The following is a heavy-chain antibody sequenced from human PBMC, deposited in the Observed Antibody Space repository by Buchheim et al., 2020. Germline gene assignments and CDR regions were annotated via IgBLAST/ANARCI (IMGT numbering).Heavy chain of an antibody. V-gene: IGHV3-23*01. CDR1: GFTFRTNT. Sequence: EVQLLESGGNLVQPGGSLRLSCATSGFTFRTNTMNWVRQAPGKGLEWVSSISGSGDNTYYADSVKGRFTISRDNLKNNLYLQMNSLRAEDTAVYYCAKMAGGWLQYFDYWGQGTL. D-gene: IGHD5-24*01. CDR3: AKMAGGWLQYFDY. J-gene: IGHJ4*02. CDR2: ISGSGDNT.